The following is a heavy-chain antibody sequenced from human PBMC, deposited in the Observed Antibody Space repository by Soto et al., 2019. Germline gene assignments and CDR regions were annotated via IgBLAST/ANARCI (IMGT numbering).Heavy chain of an antibody. CDR2: FIPIFGTA. J-gene: IGHJ4*02. CDR1: GGTFSSYA. Sequence: VQLVQSGAEVKKPGSSVKVSCKASGGTFSSYAISWVRQAPGQGLEWMGGFIPIFGTANYAQKFQGRVTITTDESTNTADKELSSLSSEDTAVYYCARELWYSSSSLAGFAYWGQGTLVTVSS. D-gene: IGHD6-6*01. CDR3: ARELWYSSSSLAGFAY. V-gene: IGHV1-69*01.